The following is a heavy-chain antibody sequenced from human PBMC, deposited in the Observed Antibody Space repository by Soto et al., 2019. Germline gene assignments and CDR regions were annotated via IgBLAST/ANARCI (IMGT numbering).Heavy chain of an antibody. CDR3: ASDRRSDAFDI. J-gene: IGHJ3*02. Sequence: GGSLRLSCAASGFTFSSYGMHWVRQAPGKGLEWVAVIWYDGSNKYYADSVKGRFTITRDNSKNTLYLQMNSLRAEDTAVYYCASDRRSDAFDIWGQGTMVTVSS. CDR2: IWYDGSNK. V-gene: IGHV3-33*08. CDR1: GFTFSSYG.